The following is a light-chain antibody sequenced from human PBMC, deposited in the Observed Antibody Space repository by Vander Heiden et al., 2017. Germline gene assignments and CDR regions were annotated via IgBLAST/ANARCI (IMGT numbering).Light chain of an antibody. V-gene: IGLV3-21*02. CDR1: NIGSKN. Sequence: SYVLTPPPSESVAPGPTARITCGGNNIGSKNVHWYQQKTGQAPLLVVYDDSDRPSGIPERFSGSKSGKTATLTISRVEAGDEADYYCQVWDTNSDHWVFGGGTKLTVL. CDR3: QVWDTNSDHWV. CDR2: DDS. J-gene: IGLJ3*02.